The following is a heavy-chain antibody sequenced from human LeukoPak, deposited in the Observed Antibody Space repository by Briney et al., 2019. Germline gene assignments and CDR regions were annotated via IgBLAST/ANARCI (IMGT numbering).Heavy chain of an antibody. CDR3: ARVRTYGSMSI. D-gene: IGHD3-10*01. Sequence: ASVKVSCKASGYTFTTYDINWARQATGQGLEWMGWMNPNSGDAGYAPKFQGRVTMTRNTSITTAYMEVTNLKSEDTAVYYCARVRTYGSMSIWGQRTLVTVSS. CDR1: GYTFTTYD. CDR2: MNPNSGDA. J-gene: IGHJ4*02. V-gene: IGHV1-8*01.